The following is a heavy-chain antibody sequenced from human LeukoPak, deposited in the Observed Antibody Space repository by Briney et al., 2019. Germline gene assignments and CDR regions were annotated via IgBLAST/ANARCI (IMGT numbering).Heavy chain of an antibody. CDR2: IIPIFGTA. Sequence: ASVRVSCKASGGTFSSYAISWVRQAPGQGLEWMGGIIPIFGTANYAQKFQGRVTITADESTSTAYMELSSLRSEDTAVYYCARKIPGNYFDYWGQGTLVTVSS. J-gene: IGHJ4*02. CDR3: ARKIPGNYFDY. D-gene: IGHD1-14*01. V-gene: IGHV1-69*13. CDR1: GGTFSSYA.